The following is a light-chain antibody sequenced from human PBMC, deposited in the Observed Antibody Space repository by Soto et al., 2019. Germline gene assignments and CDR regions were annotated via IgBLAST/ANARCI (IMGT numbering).Light chain of an antibody. Sequence: EIVLTQSPATLSLSPGERATLSCRASQSVSTYLAWYQQKPGHAPRLLIYDASNRATGVPARFRGSGSGTDFPPTISILAPEYFAIYYCQQRSNWPPTFGQGTKLELK. CDR2: DAS. CDR3: QQRSNWPPT. V-gene: IGKV3-11*01. J-gene: IGKJ2*01. CDR1: QSVSTY.